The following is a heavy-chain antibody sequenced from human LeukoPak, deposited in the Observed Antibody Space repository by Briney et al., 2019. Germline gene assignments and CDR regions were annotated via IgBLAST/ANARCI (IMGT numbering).Heavy chain of an antibody. D-gene: IGHD3-9*01. V-gene: IGHV2-5*02. Sequence: SGPTLVNPTQTLTLTCTFSGFSLSTSGVGVGWIRQPPGKTLEWLALIYWDDDKRYSPSLKSRLTITKDTSKNQVVLTMTNMDPVDTATYYCAHTGSGLYFDWLPFDAFDIWGQGTMVTVSS. J-gene: IGHJ3*02. CDR3: AHTGSGLYFDWLPFDAFDI. CDR2: IYWDDDK. CDR1: GFSLSTSGVG.